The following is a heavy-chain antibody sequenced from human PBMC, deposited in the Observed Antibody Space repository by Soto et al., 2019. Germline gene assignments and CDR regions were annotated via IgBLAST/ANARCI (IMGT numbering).Heavy chain of an antibody. CDR1: GFTFSSYE. Sequence: EVQLVESGGGLVQPGGSLRLSCAASGFTFSSYEMNWVRQAPGKGLEWVSYISSSGSTIYYADSVKGRFTISRDNAKNSLYLQMNSLRAENTAVYYCARSFDDPQQWLGTVDYWGQGTLVTVSS. J-gene: IGHJ4*02. D-gene: IGHD6-19*01. V-gene: IGHV3-48*03. CDR3: ARSFDDPQQWLGTVDY. CDR2: ISSSGSTI.